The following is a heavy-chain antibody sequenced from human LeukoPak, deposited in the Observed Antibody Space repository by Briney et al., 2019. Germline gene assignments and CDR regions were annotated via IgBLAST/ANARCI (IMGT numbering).Heavy chain of an antibody. J-gene: IGHJ6*02. CDR3: AKFGVDYDMIV. CDR2: IYYKGNA. Sequence: SETLSLTCTVSGGSISGSYWTWIRQPPGKGLEWIGQIYYKGNADYNPSLKSRVTLSVDTFKNQFSLKLTAMTAADTAVYYCAKFGVDYDMIVWGQGTTVTVS. D-gene: IGHD3-16*01. V-gene: IGHV4-59*01. CDR1: GGSISGSY.